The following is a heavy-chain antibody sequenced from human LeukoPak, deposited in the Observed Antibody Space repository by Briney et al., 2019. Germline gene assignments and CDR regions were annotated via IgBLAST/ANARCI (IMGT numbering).Heavy chain of an antibody. D-gene: IGHD3-22*01. V-gene: IGHV4-4*07. Sequence: PSETLSLTCTVSGDSISTYYWSWIRQPAGKGLEWIGRIYSSGSTNYNPSLKSRVTMSVDTSKNQFSLKLSSVTAADTAVYYCARDLRGYYDSSGYFPDWFDPWGQGTLVTVSS. CDR1: GDSISTYY. CDR2: IYSSGST. CDR3: ARDLRGYYDSSGYFPDWFDP. J-gene: IGHJ5*02.